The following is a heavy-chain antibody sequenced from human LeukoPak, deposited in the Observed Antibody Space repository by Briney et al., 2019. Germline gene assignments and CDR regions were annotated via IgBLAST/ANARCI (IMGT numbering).Heavy chain of an antibody. CDR2: IYYSGST. V-gene: IGHV4-59*01. J-gene: IGHJ3*02. Sequence: PSETLSLTCTVSCLSIRIYYWIWLRQPPGKGLEWIGYIYYSGSTNYNPSLKSRVTISVDTSKNQFSLKLSSVTAADTTVYYSARASKRYCSCHSCYARRDHLAFDIWGQGTMVTVSS. CDR1: CLSIRIYY. D-gene: IGHD2-15*01. CDR3: ARASKRYCSCHSCYARRDHLAFDI.